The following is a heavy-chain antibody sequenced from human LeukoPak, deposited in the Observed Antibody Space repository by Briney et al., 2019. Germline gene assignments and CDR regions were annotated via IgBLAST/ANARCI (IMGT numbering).Heavy chain of an antibody. CDR2: INHSGST. V-gene: IGHV4-34*01. J-gene: IGHJ5*02. CDR3: ARSSGHSGYDGGWFDP. Sequence: SETLSLTCAVYGGSFSGYYWSWIRQPPGKGLEWIGEINHSGSTNYNPSLKSRVTISVDTSKNQFSLKLSSVTAADTAVYYCARSSGHSGYDGGWFDPWGQGTLVTVSS. D-gene: IGHD5-12*01. CDR1: GGSFSGYY.